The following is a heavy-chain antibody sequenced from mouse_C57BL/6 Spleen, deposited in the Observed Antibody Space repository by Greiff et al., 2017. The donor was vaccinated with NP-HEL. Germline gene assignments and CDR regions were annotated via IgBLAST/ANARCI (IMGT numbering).Heavy chain of an antibody. CDR2: IWSGGST. D-gene: IGHD2-4*01. V-gene: IGHV2-2*01. Sequence: QVQLKQSGPGLVQPSQSLSITCTVSGFSLTSYGVHWVRQSPGKGLEWLGVIWSGGSTDYNAAFISRLSISKDNSKSQVFFKMNSLQADDTAIYYCARDDYDEDAMDYWGQGTSVTVSS. J-gene: IGHJ4*01. CDR1: GFSLTSYG. CDR3: ARDDYDEDAMDY.